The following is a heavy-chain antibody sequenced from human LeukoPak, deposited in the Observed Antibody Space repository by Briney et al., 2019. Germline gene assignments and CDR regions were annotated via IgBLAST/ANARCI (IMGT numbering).Heavy chain of an antibody. CDR1: GFTFSSNA. J-gene: IGHJ4*02. V-gene: IGHV3-23*01. CDR3: AKGITMIVVVIGYFDY. CDR2: ISGSGGST. D-gene: IGHD3-22*01. Sequence: PGGSLRLSCAASGFTFSSNAMHWVRQAPGKGLEWVSAISGSGGSTYYADSVKGRFTISRDNSKNTLYLQMNSLRAEDTAVYYCAKGITMIVVVIGYFDYWGQGTLVTVSS.